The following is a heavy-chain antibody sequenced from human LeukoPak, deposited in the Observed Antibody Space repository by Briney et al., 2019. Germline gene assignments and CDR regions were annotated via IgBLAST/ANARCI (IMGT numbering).Heavy chain of an antibody. CDR2: ISWNSGSI. J-gene: IGHJ6*02. V-gene: IGHV3-9*01. CDR3: AKDLGYSYGDYYYYGMDV. D-gene: IGHD5-18*01. Sequence: GGSLRLSCAASGFTFDDYAMHWVRQAPGKGLACVSGISWNSGSIGYADSVKGRFTISRDNAKNSLYLQMNSLRAEDTALYYCAKDLGYSYGDYYYYGMDVWGQGTTVTVSS. CDR1: GFTFDDYA.